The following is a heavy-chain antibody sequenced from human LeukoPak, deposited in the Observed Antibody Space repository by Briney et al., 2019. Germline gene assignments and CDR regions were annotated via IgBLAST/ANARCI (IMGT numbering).Heavy chain of an antibody. J-gene: IGHJ5*02. V-gene: IGHV4-34*01. CDR1: GGSFSGYY. Sequence: PSETLSLTCAVYGGSFSGYYWSWIRQPPGKGLEGIGEINHSGSTNYNPSLKSRVTISVDTSKNQFSLKLSSVSAADTAVYYCARSASYYDYVWGSYRPNWFDPRGQGTLVTVSS. CDR2: INHSGST. D-gene: IGHD3-16*02. CDR3: ARSASYYDYVWGSYRPNWFDP.